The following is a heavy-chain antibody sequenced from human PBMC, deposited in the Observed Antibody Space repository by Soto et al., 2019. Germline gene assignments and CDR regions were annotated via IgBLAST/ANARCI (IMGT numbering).Heavy chain of an antibody. Sequence: SLTCNVSGGSVNSDNHYWTWVRQPPGKGLEWIGNIHNSGTTNYNPSLQNRVTLSIDTSKNQYSLKLTSVTAADAALYYCARDIRGFSRALDYWGRGTPVTVSS. CDR1: GGSVNSDNHY. V-gene: IGHV4-61*01. CDR3: ARDIRGFSRALDY. J-gene: IGHJ4*02. CDR2: IHNSGTT. D-gene: IGHD5-18*01.